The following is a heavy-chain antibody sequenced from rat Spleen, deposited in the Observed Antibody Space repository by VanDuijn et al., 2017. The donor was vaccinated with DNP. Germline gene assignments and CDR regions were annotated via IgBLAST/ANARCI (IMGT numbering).Heavy chain of an antibody. CDR2: ISYEGSSI. Sequence: EVQLVESGGDLVQPGRSLKLSCVASGFTFNNYWMTWIRQVPGKGLEWVASISYEGSSIHYGNSVKGRFTISRDTAKSTLYLQMNSLRSEDTATYYCARRRYGYGLFDYWGQGVMVTVSS. CDR3: ARRRYGYGLFDY. V-gene: IGHV5-31*01. J-gene: IGHJ2*01. D-gene: IGHD1-7*01. CDR1: GFTFNNYW.